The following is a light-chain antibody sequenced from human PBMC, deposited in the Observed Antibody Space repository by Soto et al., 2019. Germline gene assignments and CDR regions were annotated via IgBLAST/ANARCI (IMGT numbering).Light chain of an antibody. Sequence: SYELTQPLSVSVALGQTARITCGGNNIGSKNVHWYQQKPGQAPVLVIYRDSNRPSGIPERFSGYNSGNTANLTTSRAQAGDEADYYCQVWDSSTAVFGGGTKLTVL. CDR2: RDS. CDR3: QVWDSSTAV. J-gene: IGLJ3*02. CDR1: NIGSKN. V-gene: IGLV3-9*01.